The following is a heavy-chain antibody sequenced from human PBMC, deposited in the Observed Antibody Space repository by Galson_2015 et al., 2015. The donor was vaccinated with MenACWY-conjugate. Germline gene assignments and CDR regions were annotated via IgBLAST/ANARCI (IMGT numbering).Heavy chain of an antibody. Sequence: SLRLSCAASGFTFTNYWMHWVRQAPGKGLEWVSRVNFDSSYTNYADSVKGRFTISRDNANDKLYLQMNSLRAEDTAVYYCARDDDILAGYYTPGDAFDIWGQGTMVTVSS. CDR2: VNFDSSYT. CDR1: GFTFTNYW. CDR3: ARDDDILAGYYTPGDAFDI. J-gene: IGHJ3*02. D-gene: IGHD3-9*01. V-gene: IGHV3-74*01.